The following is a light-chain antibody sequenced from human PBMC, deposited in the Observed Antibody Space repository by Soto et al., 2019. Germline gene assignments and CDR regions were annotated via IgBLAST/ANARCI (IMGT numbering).Light chain of an antibody. CDR2: KAS. Sequence: DIQMTQSPSTLSGSVGDRVTITCRASQTISSWLAWYQQKPGKAPKLLTYKASTLKSGVPSGFSGSGSGTEFTLTISSLQPDDFATYYCQHYNSYSEAFGQGTKV. CDR1: QTISSW. V-gene: IGKV1-5*03. CDR3: QHYNSYSEA. J-gene: IGKJ1*01.